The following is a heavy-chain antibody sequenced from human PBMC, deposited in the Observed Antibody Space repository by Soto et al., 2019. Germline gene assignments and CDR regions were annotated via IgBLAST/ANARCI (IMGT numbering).Heavy chain of an antibody. Sequence: GGSLRLSCAASGFTFSSYAMSWVRQAPGKGLEWVSAISGSGGSTYYADSVKGRFTISRDNSKNTLYLQMNSLRAEDTAVYYCAKVGGGGSYYYYYGMDVWGQGTTVTVSS. D-gene: IGHD1-26*01. CDR2: ISGSGGST. J-gene: IGHJ6*02. CDR1: GFTFSSYA. V-gene: IGHV3-23*01. CDR3: AKVGGGGSYYYYYGMDV.